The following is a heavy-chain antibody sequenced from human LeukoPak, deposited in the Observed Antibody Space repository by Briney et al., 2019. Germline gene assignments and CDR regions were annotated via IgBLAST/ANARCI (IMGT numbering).Heavy chain of an antibody. CDR1: GFTFDDYA. D-gene: IGHD3-22*01. Sequence: GRSLRLSCAASGFTFDDYAMYWVRQAPGKGLEWVSGITWNSGSIGYANSVKGRFTISRDNAKNSLSLQMNGLRDEDTAFYYCAKGKPRKNDNTGFSSLDSWGRGTLVTVSS. V-gene: IGHV3-9*01. CDR2: ITWNSGSI. CDR3: AKGKPRKNDNTGFSSLDS. J-gene: IGHJ4*02.